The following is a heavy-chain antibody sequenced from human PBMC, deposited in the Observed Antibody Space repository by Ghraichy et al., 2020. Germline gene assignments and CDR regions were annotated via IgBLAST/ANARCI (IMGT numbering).Heavy chain of an antibody. V-gene: IGHV4-28*01. CDR2: IFHSGST. D-gene: IGHD3-16*01. Sequence: SETLSLTCVVTGDSISSDNWWAWIRQPPGKGLEWIGYIFHSGSTHYSPSIRSRVTMSVDTSKNYHSLQLKSVTAEDTAVYYCARKRGGTYARPFDIWGQGAMVTVSS. J-gene: IGHJ3*02. CDR1: GDSISSDNW. CDR3: ARKRGGTYARPFDI.